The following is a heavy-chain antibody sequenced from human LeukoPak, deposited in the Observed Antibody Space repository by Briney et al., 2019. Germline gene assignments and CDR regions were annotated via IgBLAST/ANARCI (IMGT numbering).Heavy chain of an antibody. CDR3: ARGSGRSLLAYYSGSGSLDY. Sequence: SETLSLTCAVYGGSFSGYYWSWIRQPPGKWLEWIGEINHSGSTNYNPSLKSRVTISVDTSKNQFSLKLSSVTAADTAVYYCARGSGRSLLAYYSGSGSLDYWGQGTLVTVSS. CDR2: INHSGST. J-gene: IGHJ4*02. D-gene: IGHD3-10*01. CDR1: GGSFSGYY. V-gene: IGHV4-34*01.